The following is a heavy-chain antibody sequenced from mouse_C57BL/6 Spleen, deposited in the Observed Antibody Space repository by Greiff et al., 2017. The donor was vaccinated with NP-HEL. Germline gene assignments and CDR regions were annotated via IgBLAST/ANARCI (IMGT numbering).Heavy chain of an antibody. D-gene: IGHD1-1*01. V-gene: IGHV1-61*01. CDR1: GYTFTSYW. Sequence: QVQLQQPGAELVRPGSSVKLSCKASGYTFTSYWMDWVKQRPGQGLEWIGNIYPSDSETHYNQKFKDKATLTVDKSSSTAYMQLSSLTSEDAAVYYCARNYYGGSYDWYFDVWGTGTTVTVSS. J-gene: IGHJ1*03. CDR3: ARNYYGGSYDWYFDV. CDR2: IYPSDSET.